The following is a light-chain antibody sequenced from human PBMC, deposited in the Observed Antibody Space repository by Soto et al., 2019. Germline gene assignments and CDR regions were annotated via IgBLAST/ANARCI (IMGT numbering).Light chain of an antibody. CDR3: CSYAGGASVV. CDR1: ISDVGRYNL. CDR2: EDI. Sequence: QSALTQPASVSGSPGQSSTISCTGTISDVGRYNLVSWYQQHPDKAPKLIIYEDIERPSGVSHRFSGSTSGNTASLTISGLQTEDEAKYFCCSYAGGASVVFGGGTKLTVL. J-gene: IGLJ2*01. V-gene: IGLV2-23*01.